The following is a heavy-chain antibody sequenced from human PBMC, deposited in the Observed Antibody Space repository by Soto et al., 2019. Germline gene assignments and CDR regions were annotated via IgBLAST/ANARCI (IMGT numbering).Heavy chain of an antibody. V-gene: IGHV4-31*03. CDR1: GGSISSGGYY. CDR3: ARVWLNLYFDY. Sequence: SETLSLTCTVSGGSISSGGYYWSWIRQHPGKGLEWIGYIYYSGSTYYNPSLKSRVTISVDTSKNQFSLKLSSVTAADTAVYYCARVWLNLYFDYWGQGTLVTVSS. J-gene: IGHJ4*02. D-gene: IGHD6-19*01. CDR2: IYYSGST.